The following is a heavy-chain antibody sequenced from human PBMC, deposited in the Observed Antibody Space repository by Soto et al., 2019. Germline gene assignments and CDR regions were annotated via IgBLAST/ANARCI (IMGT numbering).Heavy chain of an antibody. CDR2: INPNSGGT. Sequence: ASVKVSCKASGYTFTGYYMHWVRQAPGQGLEWMGWINPNSGGTNYAQKFQGWVTMTRDTSISTAYMELSRLRSDDTAVYYCARDSGGFGELLSQFDPWGQGTLVTVSS. D-gene: IGHD3-10*01. CDR1: GYTFTGYY. CDR3: ARDSGGFGELLSQFDP. V-gene: IGHV1-2*04. J-gene: IGHJ5*02.